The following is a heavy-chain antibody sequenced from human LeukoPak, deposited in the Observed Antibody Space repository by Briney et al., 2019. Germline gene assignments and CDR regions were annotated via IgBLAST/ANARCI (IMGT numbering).Heavy chain of an antibody. CDR1: GDSVSSHTAA. CDR3: ARDRGGFDS. CDR2: TYYRSTWST. J-gene: IGHJ5*01. V-gene: IGHV6-1*01. D-gene: IGHD3-10*01. Sequence: SQTLSLTCNISGDSVSSHTAAWNWIRQSPSRGFEWLGRTYYRSTWSTDYAVSVQSRITINPDTSRNHFSLQLSSVTPEDTAVYYCARDRGGFDSWGQGTLVTVSS.